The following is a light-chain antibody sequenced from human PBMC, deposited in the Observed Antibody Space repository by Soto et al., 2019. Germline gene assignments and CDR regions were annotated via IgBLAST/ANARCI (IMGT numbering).Light chain of an antibody. CDR3: SSYTSSSALV. CDR2: EVS. J-gene: IGLJ1*01. CDR1: SSDVGGYNY. Sequence: QSALTQPASVSGSPGQSLTIPCTGTSSDVGGYNYVSWYQQHPGKAPKLMIYEVSDRPSGVSDRFSGSKSGSTASLTISGLQAEDEADYYCSSYTSSSALVFGTGTKLTVL. V-gene: IGLV2-14*01.